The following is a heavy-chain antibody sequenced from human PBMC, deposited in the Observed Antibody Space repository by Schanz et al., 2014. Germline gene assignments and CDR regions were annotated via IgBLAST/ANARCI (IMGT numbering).Heavy chain of an antibody. CDR2: INSVGSNT. J-gene: IGHJ4*02. CDR3: ARGGSGSHYRLDY. D-gene: IGHD1-26*01. CDR1: GFTFSSHW. V-gene: IGHV3-74*02. Sequence: VQLVDSGGGLVKPGGSLRLSCAASGFTFSSHWMHWVRQDPGKGLVWVARINSVGSNTDYADSVTGRFTVSRDNAENALYLQMNSLRAEDTGLYFCARGGSGSHYRLDYWGQGTLVTVSS.